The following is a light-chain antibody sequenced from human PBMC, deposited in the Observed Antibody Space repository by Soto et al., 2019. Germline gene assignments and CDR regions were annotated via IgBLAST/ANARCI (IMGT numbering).Light chain of an antibody. V-gene: IGKV3-20*01. J-gene: IGKJ5*01. CDR2: SAS. CDR3: QQYGSSPIT. CDR1: QSVSSNY. Sequence: EIVLTQSPGTLSLSPGERATLSCRASQSVSSNYLAWYQQKPGQAPRLLIYSASSRATAIPDRFSGSGSGTDFTLTISRLEPEDFAVYYFQQYGSSPITLGQGTRLDIK.